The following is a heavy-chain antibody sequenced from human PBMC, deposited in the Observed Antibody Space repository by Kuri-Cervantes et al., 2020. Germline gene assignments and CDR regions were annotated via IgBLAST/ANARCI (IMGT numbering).Heavy chain of an antibody. Sequence: GESLKISCAASGFTFSSYSMNWVRQAPGKGLEWVSYISSSSSTIYYADSVKGRFTISRDNSKNTLYLQMNSLRSEDTAVYYCARRRSGAWIQLWSWFDPWGQGTLVTVSS. CDR1: GFTFSSYS. D-gene: IGHD5-18*01. CDR2: ISSSSSTI. V-gene: IGHV3-48*01. CDR3: ARRRSGAWIQLWSWFDP. J-gene: IGHJ5*02.